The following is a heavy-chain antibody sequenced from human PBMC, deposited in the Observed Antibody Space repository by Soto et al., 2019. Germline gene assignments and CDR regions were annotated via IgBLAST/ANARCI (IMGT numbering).Heavy chain of an antibody. V-gene: IGHV3-7*03. CDR1: GFTFSTYW. CDR3: AGWGGHDYNY. CDR2: INPDGNVG. Sequence: EVQLLGSGGGLVQPGGSLRLSCVGSGFTFSTYWMNWVGQAPGKGREWVANINPDGNVGTYVDSVRGRFTTSRDNAKNSLYLQMNSLRADDTAVYFCAGWGGHDYNYWGQGIMVTVSS. J-gene: IGHJ4*02. D-gene: IGHD4-4*01.